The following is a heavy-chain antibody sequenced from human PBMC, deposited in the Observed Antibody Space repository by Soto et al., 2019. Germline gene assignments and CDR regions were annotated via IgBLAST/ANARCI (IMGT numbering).Heavy chain of an antibody. J-gene: IGHJ3*01. Sequence: QITLKESGPTLVKPTQTLTLTCTVSGFSLSGDGVGVGWIRQPPGKALEWLALIYWDEDQRYSPSLRTRLTITKXTXKXXAVLTMTNMDPVDTATYYCAHAYGGTSWPNDAFDFWGQGTVVTVSS. CDR2: IYWDEDQ. CDR1: GFSLSGDGVG. CDR3: AHAYGGTSWPNDAFDF. D-gene: IGHD2-21*01. V-gene: IGHV2-5*02.